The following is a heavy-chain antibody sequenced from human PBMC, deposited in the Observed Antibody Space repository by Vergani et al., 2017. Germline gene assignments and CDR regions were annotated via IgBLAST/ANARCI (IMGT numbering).Heavy chain of an antibody. CDR2: IYHSGST. V-gene: IGHV4-38-2*01. Sequence: QVQLQESGPGLVKPSETLSLTCAVSGYSISSGYYWGWIRQPPGKGLEWIGSIYHSGSTYYNPSLKSRVTISVDTSKNQFSLKLSSVTAADTAVCYCARXRQQLVRGYNWFDPWGQGTLVTVSS. CDR1: GYSISSGYY. CDR3: ARXRQQLVRGYNWFDP. J-gene: IGHJ5*02. D-gene: IGHD6-13*01.